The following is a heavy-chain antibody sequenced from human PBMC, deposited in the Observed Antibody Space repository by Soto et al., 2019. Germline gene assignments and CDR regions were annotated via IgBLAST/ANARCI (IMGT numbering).Heavy chain of an antibody. V-gene: IGHV3-48*02. CDR1: GFTFSTYS. CDR3: ARDPPHTVTTTFDY. Sequence: EVQLVESGGGLVQPGGSLRLSCAASGFTFSTYSMNWVRQAPGKGLEWVSYISRSGTTIYYGDSVKGRFSISRDNAKNSLYLQMNSLRDEDTAVYYCARDPPHTVTTTFDYWGQGTLVTVSS. D-gene: IGHD4-17*01. CDR2: ISRSGTTI. J-gene: IGHJ4*02.